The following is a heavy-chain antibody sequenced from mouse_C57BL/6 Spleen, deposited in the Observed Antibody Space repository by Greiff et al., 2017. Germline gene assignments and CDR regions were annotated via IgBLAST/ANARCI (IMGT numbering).Heavy chain of an antibody. V-gene: IGHV1-22*01. J-gene: IGHJ2*01. Sequence: VQLQQSGPELVKPGASVTMSCKASGYTFTDYNMHWVKQSRGKSLEWIGSINPNNGGTSYNQKFKGKATLTVNKSSSTAYMELRSLTSEDSAVYDCAREGVITRFDDWGKGTTLTVSS. CDR2: INPNNGGT. CDR1: GYTFTDYN. D-gene: IGHD1-1*01. CDR3: AREGVITRFDD.